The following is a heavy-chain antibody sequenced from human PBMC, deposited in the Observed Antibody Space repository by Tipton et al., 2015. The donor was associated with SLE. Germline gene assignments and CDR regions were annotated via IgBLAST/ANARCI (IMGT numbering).Heavy chain of an antibody. CDR1: GGSISSGGYY. CDR3: ASTVAAAGLGYWFDP. J-gene: IGHJ5*02. Sequence: TLSLTCTVSGGSISSGGYYWSWIRQHPGKGLEWIGYIYYSGSTYYNPSLKSRVTISVDTSKNQFSLKLSSVTAADTAVYYCASTVAAAGLGYWFDPWGREPWSPSPQ. V-gene: IGHV4-31*03. CDR2: IYYSGST. D-gene: IGHD6-13*01.